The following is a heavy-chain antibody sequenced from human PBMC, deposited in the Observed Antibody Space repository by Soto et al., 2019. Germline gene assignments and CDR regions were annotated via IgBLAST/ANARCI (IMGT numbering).Heavy chain of an antibody. V-gene: IGHV1-69*02. CDR1: GGTFSSYT. CDR2: IITILGIA. CDR3: EGVIAAAGTLDYYYMDV. Sequence: QVQLVQSGAEVKKPGSSVKVSCKASGGTFSSYTISWVRQAPGQGLEWMGRIITILGIANYAQKFQGRVTITADQSTSTAYMELSSLRSEDTAVYYCEGVIAAAGTLDYYYMDVWGKGNTVTVSS. D-gene: IGHD6-13*01. J-gene: IGHJ6*03.